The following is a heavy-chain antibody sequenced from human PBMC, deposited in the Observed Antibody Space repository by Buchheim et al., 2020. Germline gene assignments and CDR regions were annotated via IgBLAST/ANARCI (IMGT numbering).Heavy chain of an antibody. J-gene: IGHJ6*02. CDR2: ISAYNGNT. CDR3: ARDPNSSSWYLTADEAPYYYYGMDV. CDR1: GYTFTSYG. D-gene: IGHD6-13*01. Sequence: QVQLVQSGAEVKKPGASVKVSCKASGYTFTSYGISWVRQAPGQGLEWMGWISAYNGNTNYAQKLQGRVTMTTDTSTSTAYRELRSLRSDDTAVYYCARDPNSSSWYLTADEAPYYYYGMDVWGQGTT. V-gene: IGHV1-18*01.